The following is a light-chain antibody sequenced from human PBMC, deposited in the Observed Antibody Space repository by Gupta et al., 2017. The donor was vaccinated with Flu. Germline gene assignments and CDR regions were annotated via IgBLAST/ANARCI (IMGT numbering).Light chain of an antibody. Sequence: SVTISCTGTNNDVGNYDYVSWYQQHPGKAPKLVIYGVTKRPSGVPDRFTGSKSNTTASLAISGLQAEDEANYYCCSYAGTFTVVFGGGTKLTVL. CDR3: CSYAGTFTVV. CDR2: GVT. J-gene: IGLJ2*01. V-gene: IGLV2-11*03. CDR1: NNDVGNYDY.